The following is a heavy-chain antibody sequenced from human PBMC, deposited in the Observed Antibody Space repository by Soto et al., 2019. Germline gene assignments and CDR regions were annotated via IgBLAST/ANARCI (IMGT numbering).Heavy chain of an antibody. CDR2: IYYSGST. Sequence: QVQLQESGPGLVKPSETLSLTCTVSGDSVTTGSYYWSWIRQPPGKTLEWIGYIYYSGSTNYNPSLKSRAARYTDTSGRHFSLNLTSVTADDTAVYFCAKRDYAFDSWGQGTLVTVSS. CDR3: AKRDYAFDS. CDR1: GDSVTTGSYY. V-gene: IGHV4-61*01. J-gene: IGHJ4*02. D-gene: IGHD4-17*01.